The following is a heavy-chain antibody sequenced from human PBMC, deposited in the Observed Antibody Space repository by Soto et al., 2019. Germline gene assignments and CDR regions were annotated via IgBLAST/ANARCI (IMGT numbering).Heavy chain of an antibody. CDR1: GFTFSSYA. CDR3: ARRGIEAADTGPRQDYFDY. CDR2: ISFDGSYK. V-gene: IGHV3-30-3*01. Sequence: GGSLRLSCAASGFTFSSYAMHWVRQAPGKGLEWVALISFDGSYKYYADSVKGRFTISRDNSRNTVYLQMSSLRAEDTAVYYCARRGIEAADTGPRQDYFDYWGQGTLVTVSS. D-gene: IGHD6-13*01. J-gene: IGHJ4*02.